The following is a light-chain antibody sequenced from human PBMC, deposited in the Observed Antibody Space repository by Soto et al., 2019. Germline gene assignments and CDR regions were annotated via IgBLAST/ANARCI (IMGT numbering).Light chain of an antibody. Sequence: DIQMTQSPSSLSASVGDRVTITCRASQDVGKWLAWYQQKPVKAPTLLIHGASSLQIGVPSRYSGSGHGTDFTLTISSLPPEEFATYYCQQANSFPITFGQGTRLEI. CDR3: QQANSFPIT. J-gene: IGKJ5*01. CDR1: QDVGKW. CDR2: GAS. V-gene: IGKV1-12*01.